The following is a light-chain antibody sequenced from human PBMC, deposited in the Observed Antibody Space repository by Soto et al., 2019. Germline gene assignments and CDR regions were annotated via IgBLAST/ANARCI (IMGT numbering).Light chain of an antibody. CDR2: TNN. CDR3: AAWDDSLNGYV. J-gene: IGLJ1*01. V-gene: IGLV1-44*01. Sequence: QSALTQPPSASGTPGRRVTISCSGSGSNIGTNTVNWYQQLPGTAPKLLIYTNNQRPSGVPDRFSGSKSGTSASLAISGLQSEDEADYYCAAWDDSLNGYVFGPGTKVTVL. CDR1: GSNIGTNT.